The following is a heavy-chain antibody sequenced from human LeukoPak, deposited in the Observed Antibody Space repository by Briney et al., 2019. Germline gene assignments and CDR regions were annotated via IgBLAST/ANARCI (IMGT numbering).Heavy chain of an antibody. CDR3: ARVLGDYDILTGYYFGYYGMDV. V-gene: IGHV1-18*01. D-gene: IGHD3-9*01. CDR2: ISAYNGNT. CDR1: GYTFTSYG. Sequence: VASVKVSCKASGYTFTSYGISWVRQAPGQGLEWMGWISAYNGNTNYAQKLQGRVTMTTDTSTSTAYMELRSLRSDDTAVYYCARVLGDYDILTGYYFGYYGMDVWGQGTTVTVSS. J-gene: IGHJ6*02.